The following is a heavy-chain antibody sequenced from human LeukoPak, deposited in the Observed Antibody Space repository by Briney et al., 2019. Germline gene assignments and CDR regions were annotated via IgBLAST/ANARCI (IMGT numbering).Heavy chain of an antibody. Sequence: SVKVSCKASGGTFSSYAISWVRQAPGQGLEWMGGIIPIFGTANYAQKFQGRVTITTDESTSTAYMELSSLRSEDTAVYYCARGNGWLQPFDYWGQGTLVTVSP. CDR3: ARGNGWLQPFDY. CDR2: IIPIFGTA. CDR1: GGTFSSYA. D-gene: IGHD5-24*01. J-gene: IGHJ4*02. V-gene: IGHV1-69*05.